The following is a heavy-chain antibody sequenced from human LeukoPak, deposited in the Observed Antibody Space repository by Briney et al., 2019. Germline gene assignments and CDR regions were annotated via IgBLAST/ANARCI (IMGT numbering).Heavy chain of an antibody. CDR3: TRHSDKYCSGAGCFHYNFYGLDV. CDR1: GLTFSGSA. CDR2: IRSRANSYTT. D-gene: IGHD2-15*01. J-gene: IGHJ6*02. V-gene: IGHV3-73*01. Sequence: QPGGSLRLSCAASGLTFSGSAMHWVRQAHGKGLEWLGRIRSRANSYTTVYAAPVQGRFIISRDDSMNMAYLQMNSLRVEDTAVYYCTRHSDKYCSGAGCFHYNFYGLDVWGQGTTVTVSS.